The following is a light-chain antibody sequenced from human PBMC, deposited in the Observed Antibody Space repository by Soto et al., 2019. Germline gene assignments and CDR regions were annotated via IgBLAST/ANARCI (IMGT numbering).Light chain of an antibody. Sequence: DIQMTQSPSSLSASVGDRVTITCRASQSISSYLNWYQQKPGKAPKLLIYAASSLQSGVPSRFSGSGSGTDFTLTISSLLPEDFASYDCHQSYSTPLTFGGGTNGDVK. CDR1: QSISSY. CDR2: AAS. CDR3: HQSYSTPLT. V-gene: IGKV1-39*01. J-gene: IGKJ3*01.